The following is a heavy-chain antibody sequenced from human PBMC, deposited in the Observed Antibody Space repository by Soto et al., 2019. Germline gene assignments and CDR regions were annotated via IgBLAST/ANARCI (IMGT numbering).Heavy chain of an antibody. V-gene: IGHV4-39*01. CDR3: ARQRYSPGGTAGATGP. Sequence: QLQLQESGPGLVKPSETLSLTCTVSGGSISSSSYYWGWIRQPPGKGLEWIGSIYYSGSTYYNPSLKSRVTISVDTSKNQFSLKLSSVTAADTAVYYCARQRYSPGGTAGATGPWGQGTLVTVSS. J-gene: IGHJ4*02. CDR1: GGSISSSSYY. CDR2: IYYSGST. D-gene: IGHD3-9*01.